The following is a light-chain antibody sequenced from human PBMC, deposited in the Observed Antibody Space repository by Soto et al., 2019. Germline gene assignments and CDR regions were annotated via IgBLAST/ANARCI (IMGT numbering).Light chain of an antibody. CDR1: SSDVGGYDY. J-gene: IGLJ3*02. CDR3: PSYAPSNTFV. Sequence: QSALTQPPSASGSPGQSVTISCTGTSSDVGGYDYVSWYQHHPGKAPKLMIYEVNKRPSGVPDRFSGSKSGNTASLTVSGLHSEYEPDYYFPSYAPSNTFVFGVGTQLTVL. CDR2: EVN. V-gene: IGLV2-8*01.